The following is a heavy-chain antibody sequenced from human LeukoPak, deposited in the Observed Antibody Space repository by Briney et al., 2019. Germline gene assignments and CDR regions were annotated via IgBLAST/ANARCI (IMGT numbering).Heavy chain of an antibody. CDR1: GFTFSSYG. J-gene: IGHJ4*02. CDR3: AKHLTGLRFLEWLDVSVDY. Sequence: PGRSLRLSCAASGFTFSSYGMHWVRQAPGKGLEWVAVISYDGSNKYYADSVKGRFTISRDNSKNTLYLQMNSLRAEDTAVYYCAKHLTGLRFLEWLDVSVDYWGQGTLVTVSS. V-gene: IGHV3-30*18. CDR2: ISYDGSNK. D-gene: IGHD3-3*01.